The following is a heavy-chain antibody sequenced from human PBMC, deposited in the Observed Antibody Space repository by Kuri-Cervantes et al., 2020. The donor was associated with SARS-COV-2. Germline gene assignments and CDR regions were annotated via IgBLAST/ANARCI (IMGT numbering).Heavy chain of an antibody. D-gene: IGHD2-2*01. CDR3: AKDIDIVVVPAYYYYYGMDV. Sequence: GGSLRLSCAASGFTFSSYSMNWVRQAPGKGLEWVSSISSSSSYIYYADSVKGRFTISRDNAKNSLYLQMNSLRAEDTAVYYCAKDIDIVVVPAYYYYYGMDVWGQGTTVTVSS. CDR1: GFTFSSYS. CDR2: ISSSSSYI. J-gene: IGHJ6*02. V-gene: IGHV3-21*01.